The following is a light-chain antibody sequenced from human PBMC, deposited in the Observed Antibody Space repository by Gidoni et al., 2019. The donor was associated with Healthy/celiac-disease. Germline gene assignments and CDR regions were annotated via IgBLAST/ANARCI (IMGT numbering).Light chain of an antibody. CDR2: AAS. CDR1: QTISSY. CDR3: QQSYSTPYS. Sequence: IQLTRPPSSLSASVGDRVTITCRASQTISSYLNWYQQKPGKAPKLLIYAASSLQSGVPSRFSGSGSGTDFTLTISSLQPEDFATYYCQQSYSTPYSFGQGTKLEIK. V-gene: IGKV1-39*01. J-gene: IGKJ2*03.